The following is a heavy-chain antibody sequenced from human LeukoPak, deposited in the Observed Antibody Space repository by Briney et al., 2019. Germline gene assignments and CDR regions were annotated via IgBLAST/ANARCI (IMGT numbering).Heavy chain of an antibody. Sequence: GRSLRLSCAASGFTFSSNAMHWVRPAPGKGLEWVAVISYDGSNKYYADSVKGRFTISRDNSKNTLYLQMNSLRGEDTAVYYCARETGIAVAGILQHYFDYWGQGTLVTVSS. J-gene: IGHJ4*02. CDR3: ARETGIAVAGILQHYFDY. CDR2: ISYDGSNK. CDR1: GFTFSSNA. D-gene: IGHD6-19*01. V-gene: IGHV3-30*01.